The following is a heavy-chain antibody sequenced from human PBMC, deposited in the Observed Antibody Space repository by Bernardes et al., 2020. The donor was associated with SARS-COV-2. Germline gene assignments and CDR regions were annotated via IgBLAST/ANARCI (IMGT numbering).Heavy chain of an antibody. V-gene: IGHV4-39*07. Sequence: SETLSLTRTVSGGSVSSSDHYWGWIRQPKGKGLEWIGCVYYSGTTYYNPSLKSRVTMSVDTSKNQFSLKLSSVTAADAAVYYCARIAAGGIIDAFDIWGQGILITV. D-gene: IGHD6-13*01. CDR1: GGSVSSSDHY. CDR2: VYYSGTT. J-gene: IGHJ3*02. CDR3: ARIAAGGIIDAFDI.